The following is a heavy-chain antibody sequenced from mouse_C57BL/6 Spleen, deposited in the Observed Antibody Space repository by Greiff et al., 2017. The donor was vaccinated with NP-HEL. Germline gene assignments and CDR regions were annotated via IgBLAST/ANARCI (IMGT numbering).Heavy chain of an antibody. D-gene: IGHD2-4*01. CDR1: GYAFSSSW. Sequence: QVQLQQSGPELVKPGASVKISCKASGYAFSSSWMNWVKQRPGKGLEWIGRIYPGDGDTNYNGKFKGKATLTADKSSSTAYMQLSSLTSEDSAVYFCARFGVYYDYGGFAYWGQGTLVTVSA. CDR2: IYPGDGDT. CDR3: ARFGVYYDYGGFAY. J-gene: IGHJ3*01. V-gene: IGHV1-82*01.